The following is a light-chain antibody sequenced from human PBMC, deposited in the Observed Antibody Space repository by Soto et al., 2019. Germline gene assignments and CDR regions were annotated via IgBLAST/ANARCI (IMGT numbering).Light chain of an antibody. V-gene: IGKV3-20*01. Sequence: EIVLTQSPGTLSLSPGERATLSCRASQSVSSSYLAWYQQKPGQAPRLLIYGASSRATGIPDRFSGSGSGTSFTLPISRLEPEEFAVYYCQQYGSSLFTFGPGTKVDIK. CDR3: QQYGSSLFT. CDR1: QSVSSSY. J-gene: IGKJ3*01. CDR2: GAS.